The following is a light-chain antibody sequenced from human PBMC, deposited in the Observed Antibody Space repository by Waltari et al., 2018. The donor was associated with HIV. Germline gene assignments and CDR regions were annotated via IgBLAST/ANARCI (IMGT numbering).Light chain of an antibody. Sequence: EIVMTQSPVTLSVSPGVSVTLPCRASQRVSSNLAWYQQRPGQAPRLLIFAASTRAPGIPARFSGSGSGTEFTLTISSLQSEDFAVYYCQQYNAWPLYSFGQGTKLEI. CDR2: AAS. CDR1: QRVSSN. J-gene: IGKJ2*03. V-gene: IGKV3-15*01. CDR3: QQYNAWPLYS.